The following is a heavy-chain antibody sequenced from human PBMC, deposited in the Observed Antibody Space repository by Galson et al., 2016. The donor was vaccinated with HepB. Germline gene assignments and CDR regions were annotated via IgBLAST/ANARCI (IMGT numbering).Heavy chain of an antibody. V-gene: IGHV5-51*01. CDR3: ARHTEKFGLYYYYYMDV. CDR1: EYSFTTYW. CDR2: IHPGDSDA. J-gene: IGHJ6*03. Sequence: QSGAEVKKPGESLKTSCKGSEYSFTTYWVAWVRHMPGKGLEWMGFIHPGDSDARYSPSFEGQVTISADKPLSTVYLQWSSLKASDTAIYYCARHTEKFGLYYYYYMDVWGKGTTVTVSS. D-gene: IGHD3-10*01.